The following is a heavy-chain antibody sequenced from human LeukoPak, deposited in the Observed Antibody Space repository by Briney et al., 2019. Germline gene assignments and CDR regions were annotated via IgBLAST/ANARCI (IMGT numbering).Heavy chain of an antibody. J-gene: IGHJ6*03. CDR2: IYYSGST. CDR1: GYSISSGYY. CDR3: ARGYCSGGSCYSYYYYNYMDV. D-gene: IGHD2-15*01. Sequence: SETLSLTCTVSGYSISSGYYWGWIRQPPGKGLEWIGSIYYSGSTYYNPSLKSRVTISVDTSKNQFSLKLSSVTAADTAVYYCARGYCSGGSCYSYYYYNYMDVWDKGTTVTVSS. V-gene: IGHV4-38-2*02.